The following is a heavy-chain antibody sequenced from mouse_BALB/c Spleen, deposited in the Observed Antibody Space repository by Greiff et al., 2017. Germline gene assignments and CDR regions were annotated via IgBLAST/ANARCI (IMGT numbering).Heavy chain of an antibody. J-gene: IGHJ1*01. V-gene: IGHV5-9*03. CDR2: ISSGGCNT. CDR3: ARWANYYGSSYVWYFDV. Sequence: EVMLVESGGGLVKPGGSLKLSCAASGFTFSSYTMSWVRQTPEKRLEWVATISSGGCNTYYPDSVKGRFTISRDNAKNNLYLQMSSLRSEDTALYYCARWANYYGSSYVWYFDVWGAGTTVTVSS. D-gene: IGHD1-1*01. CDR1: GFTFSSYT.